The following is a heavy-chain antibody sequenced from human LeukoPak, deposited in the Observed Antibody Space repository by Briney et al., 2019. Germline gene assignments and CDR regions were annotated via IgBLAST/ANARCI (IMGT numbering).Heavy chain of an antibody. V-gene: IGHV3-11*01. Sequence: PGGSLRLSCATSGFTFNNYYMNWFRQAPGQGLAWVSSISGSGATIYYTDSVKGRFTASRDNAENSLYLEMDSLTSEDTAVYYCARSVYYYDSADSWGQGTLVTVSS. D-gene: IGHD3-10*01. CDR2: ISGSGATI. J-gene: IGHJ5*02. CDR3: ARSVYYYDSADS. CDR1: GFTFNNYY.